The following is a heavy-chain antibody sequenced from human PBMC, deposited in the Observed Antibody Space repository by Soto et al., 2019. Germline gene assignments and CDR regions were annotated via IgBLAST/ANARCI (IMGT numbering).Heavy chain of an antibody. CDR2: IIPILGIA. CDR1: GYTFTNSG. Sequence: SVKVSCKASGYTFTNSGISWVRQAPGQGLEWMGRIIPILGIANYAQKFQGRVTITADKSTSTAYMELSSLRSEDTAVYYCARWSNGDYVSAFDIWGQGTMVTVSS. J-gene: IGHJ3*02. D-gene: IGHD4-17*01. CDR3: ARWSNGDYVSAFDI. V-gene: IGHV1-69*04.